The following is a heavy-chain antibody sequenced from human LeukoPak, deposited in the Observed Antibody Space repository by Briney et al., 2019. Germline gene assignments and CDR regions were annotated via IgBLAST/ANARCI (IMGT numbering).Heavy chain of an antibody. Sequence: PSETLSLTCTVSGGSISSSSYYWGWIRQPPGKGLEWIGSIYYSASTYYNPSLKSRVTISVDTSKNQFSLKLSSVTAADTAIYYCARLLSIADAFDIWGQGTIVTVSS. D-gene: IGHD2/OR15-2a*01. J-gene: IGHJ3*02. CDR3: ARLLSIADAFDI. CDR1: GGSISSSSYY. CDR2: IYYSAST. V-gene: IGHV4-39*01.